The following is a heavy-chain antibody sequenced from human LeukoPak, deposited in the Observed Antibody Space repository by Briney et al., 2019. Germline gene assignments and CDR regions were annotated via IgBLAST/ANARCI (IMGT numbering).Heavy chain of an antibody. CDR1: GGSISSYY. V-gene: IGHV4-59*08. CDR3: ARRSISSGWLWFDP. J-gene: IGHJ5*02. Sequence: KSSETLSLTCTVSGGSISSYYWSWIRQPPGKGLEWIGYIHYSGSTNYNPSLKSRVTISVDTSKNQFSLKLISVTAADTAVYYCARRSISSGWLWFDPWGQGTLVTVS. CDR2: IHYSGST. D-gene: IGHD6-19*01.